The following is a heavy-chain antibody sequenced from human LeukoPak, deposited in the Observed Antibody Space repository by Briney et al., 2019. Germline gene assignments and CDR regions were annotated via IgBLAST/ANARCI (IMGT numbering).Heavy chain of an antibody. D-gene: IGHD6-13*01. Sequence: PSETLSLTCTVSGGSISSYYWSWIRQPPGKGLEWIGYIYYSGSTNYNPSLKSRVTISVDTSKNQFSLKLSSVTAADTAVYYCAREIRGSSSWYYYYYGMDVWGQGTTVTVSS. CDR3: AREIRGSSSWYYYYYGMDV. CDR2: IYYSGST. J-gene: IGHJ6*02. V-gene: IGHV4-59*01. CDR1: GGSISSYY.